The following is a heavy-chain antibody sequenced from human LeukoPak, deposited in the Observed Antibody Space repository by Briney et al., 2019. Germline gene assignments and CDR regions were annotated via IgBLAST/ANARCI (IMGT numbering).Heavy chain of an antibody. CDR1: GGSFSGYY. V-gene: IGHV4-34*01. CDR3: ARGRGVVVPAADDY. CDR2: INHSGST. J-gene: IGHJ4*02. Sequence: PSETLSLTYAVYGGSFSGYYWSWIRQPPGKGLEWIGEINHSGSTNYNPSLKSRVTISVDTSKNQFSLKLSSVTAADTAVYYCARGRGVVVPAADDYWGQGTLVTVSS. D-gene: IGHD2-2*01.